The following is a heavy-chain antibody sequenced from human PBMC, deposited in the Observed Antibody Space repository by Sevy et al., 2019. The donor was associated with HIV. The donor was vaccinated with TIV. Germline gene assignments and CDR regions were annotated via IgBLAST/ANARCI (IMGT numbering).Heavy chain of an antibody. J-gene: IGHJ3*02. Sequence: GGSLRLSCAASGFIFSDYNYMIWIRQSPGKGLEWISYISSSGTKYYRESVKGRLTVSRDNAKNSLYLQMNNLRAEDTALYYCASPPERCTSTSCPFDAFYMWGQGTMVTVSS. CDR3: ASPPERCTSTSCPFDAFYM. CDR2: ISSSGTK. V-gene: IGHV3-11*01. D-gene: IGHD2-2*01. CDR1: GFIFSDYNY.